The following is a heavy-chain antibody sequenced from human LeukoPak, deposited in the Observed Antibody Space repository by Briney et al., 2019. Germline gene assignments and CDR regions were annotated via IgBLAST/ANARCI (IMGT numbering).Heavy chain of an antibody. Sequence: SETLSLTCAVSGGSISSGGYSWSWIRQPPGKGLEWIGYIYHSGSTYYNPSRKSRVTISVDRSKNQFSLKLSSVTAADTAVYYCASRSGSYYPFDYWGQGTLVTVSS. CDR1: GGSISSGGYS. V-gene: IGHV4-30-2*01. D-gene: IGHD3-10*01. CDR2: IYHSGST. J-gene: IGHJ4*02. CDR3: ASRSGSYYPFDY.